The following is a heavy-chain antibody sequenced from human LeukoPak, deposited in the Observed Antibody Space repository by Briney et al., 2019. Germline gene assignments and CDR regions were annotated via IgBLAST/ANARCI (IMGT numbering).Heavy chain of an antibody. CDR2: ITASSTAI. CDR1: GFTFSSYA. Sequence: GGSLRLSCAASGFTFSSYAMNWVRQAPGKGLEWVSSITASSTAIYSADSVKGRFTISRDNAKNFLYLQMNSLRAEDTAVYYCARDAPLDYWGQGTLVTVSS. J-gene: IGHJ4*02. CDR3: ARDAPLDY. V-gene: IGHV3-21*01.